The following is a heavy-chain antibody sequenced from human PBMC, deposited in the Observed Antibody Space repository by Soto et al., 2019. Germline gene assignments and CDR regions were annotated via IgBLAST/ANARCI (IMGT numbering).Heavy chain of an antibody. CDR3: ARETSAPGTFREDASDI. Sequence: QVQLVQSGAEVKKPGSSVKVACKVSGDTFSNYVINWVRQAPGQGLEWMGAIVPIFRTANYAQKFQGRVTITADEFTITAYMELSGLRSDGTATYYCARETSAPGTFREDASDIWGQGTLVTVSS. CDR2: IVPIFRTA. CDR1: GDTFSNYV. J-gene: IGHJ3*02. D-gene: IGHD6-13*01. V-gene: IGHV1-69*12.